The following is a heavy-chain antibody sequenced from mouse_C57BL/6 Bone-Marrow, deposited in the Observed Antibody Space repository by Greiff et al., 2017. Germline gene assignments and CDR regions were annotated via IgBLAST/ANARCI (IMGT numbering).Heavy chain of an antibody. CDR2: INPNNGGT. V-gene: IGHV1-26*01. CDR3: ARCYYSNYPFAY. D-gene: IGHD2-5*01. Sequence: VQLQQSGPELVKPGASVKISCKASGYTFTDYYMNWVKQSHGKSLEWIGDINPNNGGTSYTQKFKGKATLTVDKSSSTAYMELRSLTSEDSAVYYCARCYYSNYPFAYWGQGNLVTVSA. CDR1: GYTFTDYY. J-gene: IGHJ3*01.